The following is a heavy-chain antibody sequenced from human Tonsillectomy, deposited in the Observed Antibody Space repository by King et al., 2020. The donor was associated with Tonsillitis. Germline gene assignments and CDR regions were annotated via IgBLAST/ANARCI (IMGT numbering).Heavy chain of an antibody. Sequence: VQLVESGAEVKKPGASVKVSCKTSGYTFSSYYMNWVRQAPGQALEWMGIINPSGGSTSYAQKFQGRVTMTRDTSTSTGYMELSSLRSEDTAIYYCARRESTEHDPFDIWGQGTMVTVS. V-gene: IGHV1-46*03. CDR3: ARRESTEHDPFDI. CDR1: GYTFSSYY. CDR2: INPSGGST. J-gene: IGHJ3*02. D-gene: IGHD2-8*02.